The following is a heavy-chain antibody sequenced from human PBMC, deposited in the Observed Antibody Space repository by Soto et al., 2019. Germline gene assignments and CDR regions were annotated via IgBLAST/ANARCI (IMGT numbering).Heavy chain of an antibody. CDR1: GGTFSSYA. CDR3: ASYTIFGVVWTGNWFDP. V-gene: IGHV1-69*13. J-gene: IGHJ5*02. Sequence: SVKVSCKASGGTFSSYAISWVRQAPGQGLEWMGGIIPIFGTANYAQKFQGRVTITADESTSTAYMELSSLRSEDTAVYYCASYTIFGVVWTGNWFDPWGQGTLVTVSS. CDR2: IIPIFGTA. D-gene: IGHD3-3*01.